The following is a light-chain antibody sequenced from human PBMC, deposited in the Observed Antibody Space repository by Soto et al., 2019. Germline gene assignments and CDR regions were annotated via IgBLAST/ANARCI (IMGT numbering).Light chain of an antibody. CDR2: AAS. CDR1: QSISSY. J-gene: IGKJ2*01. CDR3: QQSYSTPVT. V-gene: IGKV1-39*01. Sequence: DIQMTQSPSSLSASVGDRVTITCRASQSISSYLNWYQQKLGKAPNLLIYAASSLQSGVSSRFSGSGSGADFTLTISSLQPEDFATYYCQQSYSTPVTFGQGTKLEIK.